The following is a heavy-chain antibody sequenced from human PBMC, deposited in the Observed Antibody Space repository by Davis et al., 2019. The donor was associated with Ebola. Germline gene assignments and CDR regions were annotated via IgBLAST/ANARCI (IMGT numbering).Heavy chain of an antibody. D-gene: IGHD3-10*01. Sequence: AASVKVSCKASFTSYYVHWVRQAPGQGLEWMGIINPGGGTTNYAQKFQGRVTMTRDTAANTIYMELNSLRFEDTAVYYCTRGENDGSGNYVGDYWGQGTLVTVSS. CDR1: FTSYY. CDR2: INPGGGTT. J-gene: IGHJ4*02. CDR3: TRGENDGSGNYVGDY. V-gene: IGHV1-46*01.